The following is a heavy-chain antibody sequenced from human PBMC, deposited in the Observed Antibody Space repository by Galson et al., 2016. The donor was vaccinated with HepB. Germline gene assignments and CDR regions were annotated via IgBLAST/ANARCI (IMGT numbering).Heavy chain of an antibody. CDR3: ARGYLRPYYYDNRYYFPLDY. V-gene: IGHV3-30-3*01. D-gene: IGHD3-22*01. Sequence: SLRLSCAASGFTFSSYAIHWFRQAPGKGLEWVAVTSYDGNTEHYADSVKGRFTISRDHSKNTLYLQVNRLTADDTAVYYCARGYLRPYYYDNRYYFPLDYWGQGTLVTVSS. CDR2: TSYDGNTE. J-gene: IGHJ4*02. CDR1: GFTFSSYA.